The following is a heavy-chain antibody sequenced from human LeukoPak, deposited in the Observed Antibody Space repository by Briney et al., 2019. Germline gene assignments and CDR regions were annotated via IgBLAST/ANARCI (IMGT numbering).Heavy chain of an antibody. CDR2: IYYSGST. J-gene: IGHJ5*02. CDR3: ARDRHGSGSAHTFDP. CDR1: GGSVSSYY. V-gene: IGHV4-59*02. Sequence: TTSETLSLTCTVSGGSVSSYYWSWIRQPPGKGLEWIGYIYYSGSTNYNPSLKSRVTLSIDTSKNQFSLKLSSVTAADTAVYYCARDRHGSGSAHTFDPWGQGTLVTVSS. D-gene: IGHD3-10*01.